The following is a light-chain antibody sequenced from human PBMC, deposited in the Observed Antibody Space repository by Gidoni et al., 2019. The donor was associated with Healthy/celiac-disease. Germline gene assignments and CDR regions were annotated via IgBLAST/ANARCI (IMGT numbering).Light chain of an antibody. J-gene: IGKJ2*01. CDR1: QGISSW. CDR2: KAS. Sequence: DSQMTQSPSTVSASVGDSVTVTCRASQGISSWLAWYQQKPWKDPKLLLYKASSLESGVLSRCSGSGSGTAFTLTIISLQPADVLTYYCQQYNSYLTYTFGQGTRLEIK. V-gene: IGKV1-5*03. CDR3: QQYNSYLTYT.